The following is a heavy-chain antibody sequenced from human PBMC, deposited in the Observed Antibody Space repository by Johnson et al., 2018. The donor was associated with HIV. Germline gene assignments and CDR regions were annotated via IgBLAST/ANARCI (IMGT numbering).Heavy chain of an antibody. Sequence: QVQLVESGGGVVQPGRSLNLSCAASGFTFRSYAMHWVRQAPGKGLAWVAVISYDGINKYYADSVKGRFTISRDNFKNTLYLQMNRLRAEDTALYYCAKDIYGYDAFDIWGQGTMVTVSS. CDR1: GFTFRSYA. D-gene: IGHD5-24*01. CDR2: ISYDGINK. V-gene: IGHV3-30*04. J-gene: IGHJ3*02. CDR3: AKDIYGYDAFDI.